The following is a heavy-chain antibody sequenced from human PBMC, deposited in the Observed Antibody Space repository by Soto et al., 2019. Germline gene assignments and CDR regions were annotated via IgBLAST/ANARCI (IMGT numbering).Heavy chain of an antibody. CDR1: GDSISDYY. CDR2: IYHSGNT. J-gene: IGHJ4*02. V-gene: IGHV4-59*01. Sequence: QVHLQESGPGLVKPSETLSLTCTVSGDSISDYYWSWIRQSPGKGLEWIGYIYHSGNTYYNPSPKSRVTISLDASKNQFSLKLSSVTAADTAVYYCARASRNYFAYWGQGSLVTVSS. CDR3: ARASRNYFAY.